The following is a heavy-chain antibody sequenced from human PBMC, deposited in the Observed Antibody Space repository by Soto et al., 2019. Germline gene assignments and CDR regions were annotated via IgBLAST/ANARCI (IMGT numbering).Heavy chain of an antibody. CDR1: GFTFSSYA. D-gene: IGHD3-10*01. CDR3: AKREGRNFDY. V-gene: IGHV3-23*01. Sequence: EVQLLESEGGLVQPGGSLRLSCAASGFTFSSYAMTWVRQAPGKGLEWVSTISSSTYYADSVKGRFTISRDNSKNTLYLQMNSLRAEDTAVYYCAKREGRNFDYWGQGTLVTVSS. J-gene: IGHJ4*02. CDR2: ISSST.